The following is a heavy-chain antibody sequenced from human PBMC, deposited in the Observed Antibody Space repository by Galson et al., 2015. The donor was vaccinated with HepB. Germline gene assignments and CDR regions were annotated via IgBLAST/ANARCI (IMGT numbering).Heavy chain of an antibody. V-gene: IGHV3-23*01. CDR3: AKAVTTRGGYFQH. D-gene: IGHD1/OR15-1a*01. CDR1: GFTFSSYA. CDR2: ISGSGGNA. J-gene: IGHJ1*01. Sequence: SLRLSCAASGFTFSSYAMSWVRQAPGRGLEWVSSISGSGGNAYYADSVKGRFTISRDNSKNTLYLQMNSLRAEDTAVYYCAKAVTTRGGYFQHWGQGTLVTVSS.